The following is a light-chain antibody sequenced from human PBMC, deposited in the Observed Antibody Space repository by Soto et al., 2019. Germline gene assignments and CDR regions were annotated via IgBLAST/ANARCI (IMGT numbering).Light chain of an antibody. CDR2: AVS. Sequence: QSALTQPASMSGSPGQSITISCTGSSSDVGVYDYVSWYQQHPGKAPKLMIYAVSHRPSGISNRFSASKSGNTASLTISGLQPEDEADYYCTSYSSGSTYLLFGGGTKLTVL. CDR3: TSYSSGSTYLL. J-gene: IGLJ2*01. CDR1: SSDVGVYDY. V-gene: IGLV2-14*01.